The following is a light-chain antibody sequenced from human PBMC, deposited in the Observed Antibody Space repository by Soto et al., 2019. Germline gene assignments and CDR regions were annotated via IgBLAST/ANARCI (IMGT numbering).Light chain of an antibody. CDR3: LQYQRYST. CDR1: QSISRQ. V-gene: IGKV1-5*03. Sequence: DIQMTQSPSTLSASVGDRVSITCRASQSISRQLAWYQQKPGKAPNLLISQASNLETGVPSRFTGIGSGTEFTLTISSLQPDDLATYYCLQYQRYSTFGQATKVEVK. J-gene: IGKJ1*01. CDR2: QAS.